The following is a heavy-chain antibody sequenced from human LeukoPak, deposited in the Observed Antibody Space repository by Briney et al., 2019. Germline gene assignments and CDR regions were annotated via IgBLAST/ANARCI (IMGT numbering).Heavy chain of an antibody. D-gene: IGHD3-9*01. J-gene: IGHJ5*02. Sequence: KPSETLSLTCTVTGGSISSYYWSWIRQPPGKGLEWIGYIYYSGSTNYNPSLKSRVTISVDTSKNQFSLKLSSVTAADTAVYYCARSVISTGYFGWFDPWGQGTLVTVSS. CDR3: ARSVISTGYFGWFDP. CDR1: GGSISSYY. V-gene: IGHV4-59*08. CDR2: IYYSGST.